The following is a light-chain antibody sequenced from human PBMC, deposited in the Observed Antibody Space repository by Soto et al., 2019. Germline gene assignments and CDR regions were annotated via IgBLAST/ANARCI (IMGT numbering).Light chain of an antibody. Sequence: QSALTQPPSASGSPGQSVTISCTGTSSDVGAYNSVSWYQQHPGKAPKLMIYGVSNRPSGVPDRFSGSKSGNTASLTVSGLQADDEADYYCSSYAGSNNVYVFGTGTKVTVL. CDR2: GVS. V-gene: IGLV2-8*01. J-gene: IGLJ1*01. CDR1: SSDVGAYNS. CDR3: SSYAGSNNVYV.